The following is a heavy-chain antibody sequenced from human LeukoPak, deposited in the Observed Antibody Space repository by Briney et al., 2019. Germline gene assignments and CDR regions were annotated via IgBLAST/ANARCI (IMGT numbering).Heavy chain of an antibody. J-gene: IGHJ4*02. CDR1: GGTFSSYA. CDR3: ARAGDSSGYEYYFDY. CDR2: IIPIFGTA. Sequence: SVKVSCKASGGTFSSYAISWVRQAPGQGLEWMGGIIPIFGTANYAQKFQGRVTITTDESTSTAYMELSSLRSEDTAVYYCARAGDSSGYEYYFDYWGQGTLVTVSS. V-gene: IGHV1-69*05. D-gene: IGHD3-22*01.